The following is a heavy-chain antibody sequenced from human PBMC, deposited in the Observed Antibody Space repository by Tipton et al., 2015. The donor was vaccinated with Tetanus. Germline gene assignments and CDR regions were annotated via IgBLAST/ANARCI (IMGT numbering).Heavy chain of an antibody. CDR3: ARVHTPGLLGRYPLDY. D-gene: IGHD2-21*02. Sequence: SLRLSCVGSGFTFISYTMTWVRQAPGEGLEWISDINSRSEYIYYADSVKGRFTISRDNAKNSLFLQMNSLRAEDTAVYFCARVHTPGLLGRYPLDYWGQGTLVTVSS. CDR2: INSRSEYI. V-gene: IGHV3-21*01. J-gene: IGHJ4*02. CDR1: GFTFISYT.